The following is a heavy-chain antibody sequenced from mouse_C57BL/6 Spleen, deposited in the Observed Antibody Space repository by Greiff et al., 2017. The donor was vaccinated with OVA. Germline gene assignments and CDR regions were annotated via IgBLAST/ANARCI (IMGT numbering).Heavy chain of an antibody. V-gene: IGHV1-52*01. D-gene: IGHD1-1*01. CDR2: IDPSDSET. CDR1: GYTFTSYW. J-gene: IGHJ4*01. Sequence: QVQLQQPGAELVRPGSSVKLSCKASGYTFTSYWMHWVKQRPIQGLEWIGNIDPSDSETHYNQKFKDKATLTVDKSSSTAYMQLSILTSEDSAVYYCAAHTTVNAMDYWGQGTSVTVSS. CDR3: AAHTTVNAMDY.